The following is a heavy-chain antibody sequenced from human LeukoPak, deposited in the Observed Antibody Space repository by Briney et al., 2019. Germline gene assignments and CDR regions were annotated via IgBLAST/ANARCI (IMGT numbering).Heavy chain of an antibody. J-gene: IGHJ6*03. Sequence: GASVKVSCKASGYTFTSYYMHWVRQAPGQGLEWMGIINPSGGSTSYAQKFQGRVTMTRDMSTSTVYMELSSLRSEDTAVYYCARAQAVYGSGSYYYYYYYYMDVWGKGTTVTISS. CDR2: INPSGGST. D-gene: IGHD3-10*01. CDR1: GYTFTSYY. V-gene: IGHV1-46*01. CDR3: ARAQAVYGSGSYYYYYYYYMDV.